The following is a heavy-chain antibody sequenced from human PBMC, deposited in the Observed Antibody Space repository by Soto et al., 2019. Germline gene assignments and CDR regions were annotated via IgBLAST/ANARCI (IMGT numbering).Heavy chain of an antibody. CDR1: GYRFTTDW. CDR2: IDPSDSYT. CDR3: ARLRIAAPGDPGP. J-gene: IGHJ5*02. Sequence: GSLKISCKGSGYRFTTDWISWVRQMPGKGLEWMGRIDPSDSYTTYSPSFQGHVTISVDKSISTAYLQWDSLKASDTAVYYCARLRIAAPGDPGPWGQGTLVTVSS. D-gene: IGHD6-13*01. V-gene: IGHV5-10-1*01.